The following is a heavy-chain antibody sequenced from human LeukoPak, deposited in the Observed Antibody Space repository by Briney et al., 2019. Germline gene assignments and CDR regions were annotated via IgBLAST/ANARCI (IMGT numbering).Heavy chain of an antibody. J-gene: IGHJ1*01. Sequence: PSETLSLTCTVSGGSISSSSYYWGWIRQPPGKGLEWIGSIYYSGSTYYNPSLKSRVTISVDTSKNQFSLKLSSVTAADTAVYYCARLTAGSRGYFQHWGQGILVTVSS. D-gene: IGHD6-19*01. CDR2: IYYSGST. CDR3: ARLTAGSRGYFQH. CDR1: GGSISSSSYY. V-gene: IGHV4-39*01.